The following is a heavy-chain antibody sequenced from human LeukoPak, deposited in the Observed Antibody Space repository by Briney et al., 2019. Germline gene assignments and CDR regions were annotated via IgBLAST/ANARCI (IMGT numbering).Heavy chain of an antibody. V-gene: IGHV1-69*04. D-gene: IGHD3-22*01. CDR2: IIPILGIA. CDR1: GGTFSSYA. Sequence: SVKVSCKASGGTFSSYAISWVRQAPGQGLEWMGRIIPILGIANYAQKFQGGVTITADKSTSTAYMELSSLRSEDTAVYYCARSGPSPRDSSGRVIDYWGQGTLVTVSS. J-gene: IGHJ4*02. CDR3: ARSGPSPRDSSGRVIDY.